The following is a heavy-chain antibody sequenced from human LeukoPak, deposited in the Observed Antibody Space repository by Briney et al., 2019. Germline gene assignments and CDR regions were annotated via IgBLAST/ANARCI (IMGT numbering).Heavy chain of an antibody. CDR2: IYYSGST. J-gene: IGHJ5*02. CDR3: ARHNYYSNYGDWFDP. CDR1: GGSISSYY. Sequence: SETLSLTCSVSGGSISSYYWSWIRQPPGKGLEWIGYIYYSGSTNYNPSLKSRVTISVDTSKNQFSLKLSSVTAADTAVYYCARHNYYSNYGDWFDPWGQGTLVTVSS. V-gene: IGHV4-59*08. D-gene: IGHD4-11*01.